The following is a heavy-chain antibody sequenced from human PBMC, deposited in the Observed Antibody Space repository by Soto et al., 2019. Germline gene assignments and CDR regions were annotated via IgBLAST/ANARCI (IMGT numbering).Heavy chain of an antibody. D-gene: IGHD3-22*01. V-gene: IGHV4-59*08. CDR3: ATDAPYYYDSSGYSVDAFDN. CDR2: ISYSGHT. Sequence: SETLSLTYTVSGGSIINSYWNWIRQPPGKGLEWIGYISYSGHTNYIPSLKSRVTISVDASRTQFSLRLSSVTAADTAVYYCATDAPYYYDSSGYSVDAFDNWGQGTMVTVSS. CDR1: GGSIINSY. J-gene: IGHJ3*02.